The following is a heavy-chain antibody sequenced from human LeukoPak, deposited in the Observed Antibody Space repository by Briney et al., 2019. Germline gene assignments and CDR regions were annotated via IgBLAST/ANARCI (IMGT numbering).Heavy chain of an antibody. J-gene: IGHJ4*02. Sequence: PGRSLRLSCAASGFTFSSSAMHWVRQAPGKGLEWVAVISYDGSNKYYADSVKGRFTISRDNSKNTLYLQMNSLRAEDTAVYYCAREGRVIVGAAGYFDYWGQGTLVTVSS. CDR2: ISYDGSNK. CDR1: GFTFSSSA. V-gene: IGHV3-30*04. CDR3: AREGRVIVGAAGYFDY. D-gene: IGHD1-26*01.